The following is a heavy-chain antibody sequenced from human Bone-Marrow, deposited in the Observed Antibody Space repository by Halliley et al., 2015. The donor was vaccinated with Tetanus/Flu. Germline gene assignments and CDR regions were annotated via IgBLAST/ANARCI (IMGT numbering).Heavy chain of an antibody. CDR2: INLNNGNT. Sequence: LGWRGGINLNNGNTNYAQKLRGRVPLSTDASTTTVYMELRSLRSDDTAVYYCARDWTYVWFDPWGQGTLVTVSS. V-gene: IGHV1-18*01. CDR3: ARDWTYVWFDP. J-gene: IGHJ5*02. D-gene: IGHD1-7*01.